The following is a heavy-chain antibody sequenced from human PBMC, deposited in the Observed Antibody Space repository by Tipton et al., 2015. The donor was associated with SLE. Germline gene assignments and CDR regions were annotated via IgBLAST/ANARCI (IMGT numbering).Heavy chain of an antibody. CDR3: ARHYYGSGSHWDFYYYYGLDV. V-gene: IGHV3-11*04. J-gene: IGHJ6*02. CDR2: MSSDGSTM. CDR1: GFTLNDFH. D-gene: IGHD3-10*01. Sequence: QLVQSGGGLVQPGGSLRLSCAASGFTLNDFHFSWIRQAPGKGLEWVSYMSSDGSTMYYADSVKGRFTMSRDNARNSLFLQLSSLRADDTAVYYCARHYYGSGSHWDFYYYYGLDVWGRGTTVTVSS.